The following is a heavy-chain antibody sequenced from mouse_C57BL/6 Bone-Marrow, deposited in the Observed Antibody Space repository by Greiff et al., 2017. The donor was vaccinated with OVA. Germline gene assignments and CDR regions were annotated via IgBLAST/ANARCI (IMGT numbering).Heavy chain of an antibody. CDR2: IHPNSGST. CDR3: ARYYYGNYVFSY. CDR1: GYTFTSYW. D-gene: IGHD2-1*01. Sequence: VKLKQSGAELVKPGASVKLSCKASGYTFTSYWMHWVKQRPGQGLEWIGMIHPNSGSTNYNEKFKSKATLTVDKSSSTAYMQLSSLTSEDSAVYYCARYYYGNYVFSYWGQGTLVTVSA. V-gene: IGHV1-64*01. J-gene: IGHJ3*01.